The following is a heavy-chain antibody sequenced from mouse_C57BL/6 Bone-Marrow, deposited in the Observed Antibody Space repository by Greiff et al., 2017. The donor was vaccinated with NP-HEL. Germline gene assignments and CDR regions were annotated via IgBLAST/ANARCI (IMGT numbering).Heavy chain of an antibody. CDR3: AAMVTTDY. CDR2: IYPGDGDT. CDR1: GYAFSSSW. D-gene: IGHD2-2*01. J-gene: IGHJ2*01. Sequence: QVQLQQSGPELVKPGASVKISCKASGYAFSSSWMNWVKQRPGKGLEWIGRIYPGDGDTNYNGKFKGKATLTADKSSSTAYMQLSSLTSEDSAVYFCAAMVTTDYWGKGTTLTVSS. V-gene: IGHV1-82*01.